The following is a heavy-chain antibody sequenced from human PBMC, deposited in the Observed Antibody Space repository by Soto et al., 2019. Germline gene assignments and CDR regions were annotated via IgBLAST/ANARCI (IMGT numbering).Heavy chain of an antibody. D-gene: IGHD1-20*01. J-gene: IGHJ6*02. CDR1: GDSVSSNSAA. CDR3: ARGCPFNWNYEGMDV. V-gene: IGHV6-1*01. Sequence: PLSLTCAISGDSVSSNSAAWNWIRQSPSRGLEWLGRTYDRSKWYNDYAVSVKSRTTINPDTAKNQFFLQLSSVTAEDTAVYYCARGCPFNWNYEGMDVWGQGTTVTVSS. CDR2: TYDRSKWYN.